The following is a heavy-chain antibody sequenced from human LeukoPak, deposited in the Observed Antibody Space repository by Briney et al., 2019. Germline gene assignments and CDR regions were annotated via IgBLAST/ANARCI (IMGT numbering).Heavy chain of an antibody. J-gene: IGHJ4*02. V-gene: IGHV3-23*01. D-gene: IGHD5-24*01. CDR1: GFTFSSYA. CDR3: VKDDGWVQYAN. CDR2: IRADAVTT. Sequence: GGSLRLTCAASGFTFSSYAMNWVRQAPGKGLEWVSGIRADAVTTYYADSVKGRFIISRDNSKNTVYLQMNSLSAEDAAVYYCVKDDGWVQYANWGQGTLVTVSS.